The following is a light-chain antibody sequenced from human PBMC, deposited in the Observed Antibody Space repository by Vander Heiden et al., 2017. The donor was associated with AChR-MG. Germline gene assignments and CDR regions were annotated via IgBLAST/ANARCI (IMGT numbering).Light chain of an antibody. J-gene: IGKJ5*01. CDR2: AAS. Sequence: DIQMTQSPSSLSASVGDRVTITCRASHDISNFLAWFQQRPGKGPKSLIYAASSLHNGVPSRFSGSGSGTDFTLTITSLQPEDFATYYCQQYSSYPITFGQGTRLEIK. V-gene: IGKV1-16*01. CDR3: QQYSSYPIT. CDR1: HDISNF.